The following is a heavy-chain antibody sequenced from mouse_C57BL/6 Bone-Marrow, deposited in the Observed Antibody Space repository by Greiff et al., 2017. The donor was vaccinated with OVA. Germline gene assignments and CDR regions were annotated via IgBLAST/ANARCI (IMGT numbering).Heavy chain of an antibody. CDR1: GYNFTDYY. CDR2: INPNNGGT. V-gene: IGHV1-22*01. J-gene: IGHJ1*03. Sequence: EVQLQQSGPELVKPGASVKLSCKASGYNFTDYYMHWVKQSHGKSLEWIGYINPNNGGTSYNQKFKGKATLTVNKSSSTAYMELRSLTSEASAVYDCERSSEGSEEYFDVWGKGTTLTVSS. D-gene: IGHD1-1*01. CDR3: ERSSEGSEEYFDV.